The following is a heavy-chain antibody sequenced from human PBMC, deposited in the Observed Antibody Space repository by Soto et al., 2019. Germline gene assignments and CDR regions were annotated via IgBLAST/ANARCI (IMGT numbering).Heavy chain of an antibody. Sequence: ASVKVSCKASGYTFTAYYMHWVRQAPGQGLEWMGWVNPGNGTTSFAQKFQGRVTMTRDTSISTAYMELSGLRSDDTAMYYCARDTYANFDYWGQGTLGHRLL. V-gene: IGHV1-2*02. CDR1: GYTFTAYY. CDR3: ARDTYANFDY. CDR2: VNPGNGTT. D-gene: IGHD2-8*01. J-gene: IGHJ4*02.